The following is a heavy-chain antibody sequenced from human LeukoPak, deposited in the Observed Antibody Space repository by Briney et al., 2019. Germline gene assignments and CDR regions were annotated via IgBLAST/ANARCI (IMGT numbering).Heavy chain of an antibody. CDR2: IFNTGIT. CDR1: GGSDSSYY. CDR3: ARNFPGRTEDV. V-gene: IGHV4-59*02. J-gene: IGHJ6*04. Sequence: SETLSLTCSVSGGSDSSYYWSWIRQPPGKGLEWIGYIFNTGITSYNPSLNSRVIISVDTSKNQFSLKIYSVTAADTAVYYCARNFPGRTEDVWGKGTTVTVSS.